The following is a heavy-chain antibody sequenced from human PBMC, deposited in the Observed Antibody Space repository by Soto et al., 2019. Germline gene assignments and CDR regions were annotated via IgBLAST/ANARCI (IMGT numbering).Heavy chain of an antibody. CDR3: AKDLSAGYYYGMDV. Sequence: PGGSLRLSCAASGFTFSSYGMHWVRQAPGKGLEWVAVISYDGSNKYYADSVKGRFTISRDNSKNTLYLQMNSLRAEDTAVYYCAKDLSAGYYYGMDVWGHGTKVTVSS. J-gene: IGHJ6*02. CDR1: GFTFSSYG. V-gene: IGHV3-30*18. CDR2: ISYDGSNK.